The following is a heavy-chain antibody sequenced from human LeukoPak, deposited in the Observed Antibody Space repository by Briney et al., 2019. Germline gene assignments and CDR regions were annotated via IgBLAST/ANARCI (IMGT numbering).Heavy chain of an antibody. CDR2: ISYDGSNK. Sequence: GGSLRLSCAASGFTFSSYGMHWVRQAPGKGLEWVAVISYDGSNKYYADSVKGRFTISRDNSKNTLYLQMNSLRAEDTAVYYCAKAQGHIVVVTAILDYWGQGTLVTVSS. J-gene: IGHJ4*02. D-gene: IGHD2-21*02. CDR1: GFTFSSYG. V-gene: IGHV3-30*18. CDR3: AKAQGHIVVVTAILDY.